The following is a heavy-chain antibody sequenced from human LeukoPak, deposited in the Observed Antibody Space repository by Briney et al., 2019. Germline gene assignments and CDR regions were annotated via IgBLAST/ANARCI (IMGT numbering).Heavy chain of an antibody. CDR3: ARDHVDKSFDY. CDR2: IIPILGIA. J-gene: IGHJ4*02. Sequence: ASVKVSCKASGGTFSSYAISWVRQAPGQGLEWMGRIIPILGIANYAQKFQGRVTITADKSTSTAYMELSSLRSEDTAVYYCARDHVDKSFDYWGQGTLVTVSS. V-gene: IGHV1-69*04. D-gene: IGHD3-9*01. CDR1: GGTFSSYA.